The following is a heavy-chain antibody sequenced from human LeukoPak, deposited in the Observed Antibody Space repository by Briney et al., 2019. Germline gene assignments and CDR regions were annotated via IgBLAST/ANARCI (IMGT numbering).Heavy chain of an antibody. J-gene: IGHJ6*02. CDR1: GGSFSGYY. D-gene: IGHD1-20*01. V-gene: IGHV4-34*01. Sequence: PSETLSLTSAVYGGSFSGYYWSWIRQPPGKGLEWIGEINHSGSTNYNPSLKSRVTISVDTSKNQFSLKLSSATAADTAVYYCARGDHNWNYYYYYGMDVWGQGTTVTVSS. CDR3: ARGDHNWNYYYYYGMDV. CDR2: INHSGST.